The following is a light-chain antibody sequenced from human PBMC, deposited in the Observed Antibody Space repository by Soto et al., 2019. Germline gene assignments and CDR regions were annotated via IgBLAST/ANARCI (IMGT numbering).Light chain of an antibody. V-gene: IGKV1-5*01. Sequence: DIPMTQSPSTLSASVGQIVTINCRASQSISSWLAWYQQKPGKAPKLLIYDASSLESGVPSRFSGSGSGTESTLTISSLQPDDFATYYCQHYDTYWTFGQGTKVDIK. CDR2: DAS. CDR1: QSISSW. J-gene: IGKJ1*01. CDR3: QHYDTYWT.